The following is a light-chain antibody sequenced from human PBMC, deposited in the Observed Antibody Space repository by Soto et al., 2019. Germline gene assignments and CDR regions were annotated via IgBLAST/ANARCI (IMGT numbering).Light chain of an antibody. CDR2: QDS. J-gene: IGLJ2*01. Sequence: SYELTQPPSVSVSPGQTASITCSGDKLGDKYACWYQQKPGQSPVLVIYQDSKRPSGIRERFSGSNSGNTATLTISGTQAMDEADYYCQAWDSSTAVFGGATKLTV. CDR3: QAWDSSTAV. CDR1: KLGDKY. V-gene: IGLV3-1*01.